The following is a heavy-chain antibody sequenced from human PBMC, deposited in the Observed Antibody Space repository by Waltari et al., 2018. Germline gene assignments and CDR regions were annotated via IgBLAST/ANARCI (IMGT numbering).Heavy chain of an antibody. CDR2: IYSGVST. Sequence: EVQLVESGGGLIQPGGSLRLSCAASGFTVSSNYLSWVRQAPGKGLEWVSVIYSGVSTYYADSVKGRFTISRDNSKNTLYLQMNSLRAEDTAVYYCARHINDYGDYVAGMDVWGQGTTVTVSS. CDR1: GFTVSSNY. D-gene: IGHD4-17*01. J-gene: IGHJ6*02. CDR3: ARHINDYGDYVAGMDV. V-gene: IGHV3-53*01.